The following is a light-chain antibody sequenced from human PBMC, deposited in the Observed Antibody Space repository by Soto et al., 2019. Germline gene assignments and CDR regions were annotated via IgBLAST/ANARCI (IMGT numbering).Light chain of an antibody. CDR1: SSDVGGYNY. CDR3: SSYTRSNTYV. J-gene: IGLJ1*01. V-gene: IGLV2-14*01. Sequence: QSVLTRPAYGYRAHGQSLTISSTKNSSDVGGYNYVSWYQQHPGKAPKLMIYDVNNRPSGVSNRFSGSKSGNTASLTISGLQAEDEADYYCSSYTRSNTYVFGTGTKVTVL. CDR2: DVN.